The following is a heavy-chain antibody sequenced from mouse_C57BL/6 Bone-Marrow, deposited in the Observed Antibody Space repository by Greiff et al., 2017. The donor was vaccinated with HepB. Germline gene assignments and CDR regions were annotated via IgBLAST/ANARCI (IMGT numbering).Heavy chain of an antibody. CDR3: VLSDSSGFDY. D-gene: IGHD3-2*02. V-gene: IGHV8-8*01. CDR1: GFSLSTFGMG. J-gene: IGHJ2*01. Sequence: QVTLKESGPGILQPSQTLSLTCSFSGFSLSTFGMGVGWLRQPSGKGLEWLAHIWWDDDKYYNPVLKSRLTISKDTSKNQVFLKIANVDTADTATYYCVLSDSSGFDYWGQGTTLTVSS. CDR2: IWWDDDK.